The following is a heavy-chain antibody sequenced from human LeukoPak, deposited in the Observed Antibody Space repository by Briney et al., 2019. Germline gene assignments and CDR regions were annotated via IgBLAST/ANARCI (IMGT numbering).Heavy chain of an antibody. CDR3: STDRSWFDP. CDR2: IRSKANSYAT. CDR1: GFTFSGSA. Sequence: GGSLRLTCAASGFTFSGSAIHWVRQASGKGLEWVGRIRSKANSYATAYAASVKGRFTISRDDSKNTIYLQMNSLKTEDTAVYYCSTDRSWFDPWGQGTLVTVSS. J-gene: IGHJ5*02. V-gene: IGHV3-73*01.